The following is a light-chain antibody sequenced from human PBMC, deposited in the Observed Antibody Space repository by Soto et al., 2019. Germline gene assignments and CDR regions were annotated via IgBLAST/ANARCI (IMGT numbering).Light chain of an antibody. CDR2: DVS. Sequence: QSALTQPASVSGSPGQSITISCTGTSSDVGGYDYVSWYQQHPGKAPKLMIYDVSNRPSGVSNRLSGSKSANTASLTISGLQAEDEADYYCSSYTSSSTVVFGGGTQLTVL. CDR3: SSYTSSSTVV. J-gene: IGLJ2*01. CDR1: SSDVGGYDY. V-gene: IGLV2-14*01.